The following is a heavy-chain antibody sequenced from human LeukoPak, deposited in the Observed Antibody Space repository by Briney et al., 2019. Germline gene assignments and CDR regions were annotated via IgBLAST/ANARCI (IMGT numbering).Heavy chain of an antibody. CDR1: GYSFTSYW. CDR3: ARQRRTIAARPHYYYYYYMDV. CDR2: IYPGDSDT. J-gene: IGHJ6*03. Sequence: GESLKISCKGSGYSFTSYWIGWVRQMPGKGLEWMGIIYPGDSDTRYSPSFQGQVTISADKSISTAYLQWSSLKASDTAMYYCARQRRTIAARPHYYYYYYMDVWGKGTTVTVSS. D-gene: IGHD6-6*01. V-gene: IGHV5-51*01.